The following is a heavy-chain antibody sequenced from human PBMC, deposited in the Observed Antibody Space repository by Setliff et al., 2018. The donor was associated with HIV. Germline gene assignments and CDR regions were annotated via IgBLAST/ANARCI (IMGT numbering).Heavy chain of an antibody. V-gene: IGHV4-39*02. Sequence: PSETLSLTCRWSNDAVSGHESYWGWIRQSPGKRREWIGNVYYTGTAHYNSSLRSRATISVDMSRSQFFLVLSSVTAADTAIYYCARAVYSYSSGRHFYYFDYWGPGTLVTVSS. CDR1: NDAVSGHESY. D-gene: IGHD3-10*01. J-gene: IGHJ4*01. CDR2: VYYTGTA. CDR3: ARAVYSYSSGRHFYYFDY.